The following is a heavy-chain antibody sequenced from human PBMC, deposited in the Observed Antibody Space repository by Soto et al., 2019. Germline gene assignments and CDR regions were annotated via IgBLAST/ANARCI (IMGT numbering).Heavy chain of an antibody. D-gene: IGHD6-19*01. J-gene: IGHJ4*02. CDR1: GGSISNYY. V-gene: IGHV4-59*01. CDR2: ISYSGNT. Sequence: SETLSLTCTVSGGSISNYYWSWIRQPPGKGLEWIGYISYSGNTNYNPSLKSRVTISVDTSKNQFSLKVSSVTAADTAVYYCARPEAVGPPGPSDLWGPGTLVTVSS. CDR3: ARPEAVGPPGPSDL.